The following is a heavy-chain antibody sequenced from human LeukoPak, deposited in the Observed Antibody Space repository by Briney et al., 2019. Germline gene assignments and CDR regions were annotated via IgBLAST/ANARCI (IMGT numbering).Heavy chain of an antibody. V-gene: IGHV4-61*02. CDR3: ARDNNWEYQLLRVFDI. Sequence: SETLSLTCTVSGGSISSGNYYWSWIRQPAGKGLEWIGRIYTSGSTNYNPSLKSRVTVSVDTSKNQFSLKLSSVTAPDTAVYYCARDNNWEYQLLRVFDIWGQGTMVTVSS. D-gene: IGHD2-2*01. CDR2: IYTSGST. J-gene: IGHJ3*02. CDR1: GGSISSGNYY.